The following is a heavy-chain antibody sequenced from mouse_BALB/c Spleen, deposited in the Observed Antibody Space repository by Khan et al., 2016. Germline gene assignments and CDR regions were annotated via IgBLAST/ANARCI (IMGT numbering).Heavy chain of an antibody. V-gene: IGHV1-80*01. CDR1: GYAFSGYW. J-gene: IGHJ3*01. D-gene: IGHD2-14*01. CDR2: IYPGDGDP. Sequence: QVQLKQSGAELVRPGSSVKISCKASGYAFSGYWMNWVKQRPGQGLEWIGQIYPGDGDPNYNGKFKGKATLTADTSSSTAYMQLSSLTSEDSAVYFCARGTPFASLGQGTLVTVSA. CDR3: ARGTPFAS.